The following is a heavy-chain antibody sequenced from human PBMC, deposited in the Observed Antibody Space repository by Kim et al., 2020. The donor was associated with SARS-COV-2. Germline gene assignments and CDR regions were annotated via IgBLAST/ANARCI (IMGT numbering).Heavy chain of an antibody. CDR3: ARSHGLSMIPGWG. CDR2: IYYSGST. Sequence: SETLSLTCTVSGGSISSSSYYWGWIRQPPGKGLEWIGSIYYSGSTYYNPSLKSRVTISVDTSKNQFSLKLSSVTAADTAVYYCARSHGLSMIPGWGWGQGTLVTVSS. V-gene: IGHV4-39*07. D-gene: IGHD3-22*01. CDR1: GGSISSSSYY. J-gene: IGHJ4*02.